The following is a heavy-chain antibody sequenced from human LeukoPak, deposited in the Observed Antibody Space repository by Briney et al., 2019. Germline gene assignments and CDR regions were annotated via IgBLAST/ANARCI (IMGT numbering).Heavy chain of an antibody. V-gene: IGHV3-23*01. J-gene: IGHJ4*02. Sequence: PGGSLRLSCAVSGFTVSSYYMSWVRQAPGKGLEWVSTVTASGDRTFYADSVKGRFTISRDNSKNMLYLQMNSLRAEDTAVYYCAKDSSVWHYFDYWGQGTLVTVSS. CDR3: AKDSSVWHYFDY. D-gene: IGHD6-19*01. CDR2: VTASGDRT. CDR1: GFTVSSYY.